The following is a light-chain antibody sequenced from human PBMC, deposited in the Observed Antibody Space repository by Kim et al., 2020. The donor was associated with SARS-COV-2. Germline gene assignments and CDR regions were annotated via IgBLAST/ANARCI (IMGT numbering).Light chain of an antibody. CDR3: CSYAGSYNVI. Sequence: GQSVTISCTGTSSDVGGYDYVSWYQQHPGKAPKLMIYDVNKRPSGVPDRFSGSKSGNTASLTISGLQAEDEADYYCCSYAGSYNVIFGGGTQLTVL. CDR2: DVN. J-gene: IGLJ2*01. CDR1: SSDVGGYDY. V-gene: IGLV2-11*01.